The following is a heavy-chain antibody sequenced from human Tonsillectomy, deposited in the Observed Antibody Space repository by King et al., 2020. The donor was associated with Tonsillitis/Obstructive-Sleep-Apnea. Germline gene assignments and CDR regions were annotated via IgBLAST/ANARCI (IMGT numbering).Heavy chain of an antibody. CDR1: GYTFTSYY. D-gene: IGHD7-27*01. Sequence: VQLVESGAEVKKPGASVKVSCKASGYTFTSYYMHWVRQAPGQGLEWMGIINPCGGSTSYAQKFQGRVTMTRDTSTSTVYMELSSLRSEDTAVYYCEYWSTDPNWGDYWGQGTLVTVSS. J-gene: IGHJ4*02. CDR2: INPCGGST. V-gene: IGHV1-46*01. CDR3: EYWSTDPNWGDY.